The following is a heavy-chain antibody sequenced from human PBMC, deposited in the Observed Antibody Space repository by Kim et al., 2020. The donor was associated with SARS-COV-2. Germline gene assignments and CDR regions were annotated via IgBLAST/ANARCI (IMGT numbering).Heavy chain of an antibody. CDR2: ISWNSGSI. Sequence: GGSLRLSCAASGFTFGDYAMHWVRQAPGKGLEWVSGISWNSGSIGYADSVKGRFTISRDNAKNSLYLQMNSLRAEDTALYYCAKVLLWFGESSGFDYWGQGTLVTVSS. CDR1: GFTFGDYA. V-gene: IGHV3-9*01. D-gene: IGHD3-10*01. J-gene: IGHJ4*02. CDR3: AKVLLWFGESSGFDY.